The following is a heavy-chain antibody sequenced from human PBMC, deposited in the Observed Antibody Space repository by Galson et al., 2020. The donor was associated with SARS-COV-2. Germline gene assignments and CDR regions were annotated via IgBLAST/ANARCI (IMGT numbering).Heavy chain of an antibody. CDR1: GGSFSGYS. CDR2: INHSGST. V-gene: IGHV4-34*01. J-gene: IGHJ6*03. Sequence: SETLSLTCAVYGGSFSGYSRNWVRQPPGKGLEWIGEINHSGSTNYNPSLKSQVFISVDTSKNQFSLKLSSVTAADTAVYYCARGGSRPIMVFDYYYFYMDVWGKGTTVTVSS. D-gene: IGHD2-8*01. CDR3: ARGGSRPIMVFDYYYFYMDV.